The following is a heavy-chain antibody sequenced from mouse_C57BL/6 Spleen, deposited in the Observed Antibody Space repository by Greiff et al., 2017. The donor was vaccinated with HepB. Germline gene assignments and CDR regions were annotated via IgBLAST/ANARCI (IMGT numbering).Heavy chain of an antibody. V-gene: IGHV10-1*01. CDR2: IRSKSNNYAT. CDR3: VRDYDGYLYYFDY. J-gene: IGHJ2*01. CDR1: GFSFNTYA. Sequence: EVKLVESGGGLVQPKGSLKLSCAASGFSFNTYAMNWVRQAPGKGLEWVARIRSKSNNYATYYADSVKDRFTISRDDSESMLYLQMNNLKTEDTAMYYCVRDYDGYLYYFDYWGQGTTLTVSS. D-gene: IGHD2-3*01.